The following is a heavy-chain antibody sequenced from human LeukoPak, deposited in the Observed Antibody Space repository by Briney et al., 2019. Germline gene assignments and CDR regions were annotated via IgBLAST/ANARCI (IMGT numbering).Heavy chain of an antibody. CDR1: GFTSSSYW. CDR2: INSDGSST. CDR3: AGNSSGWYEDY. J-gene: IGHJ4*02. D-gene: IGHD6-19*01. V-gene: IGHV3-74*01. Sequence: GGSLRLSCAASGFTSSSYWMHWVRQAPGKGLVWVSRINSDGSSTNYADSVKGRFTISRDNAKNTLYLQMNSLRVEDTAVYYCAGNSSGWYEDYWGQGTLVTVSS.